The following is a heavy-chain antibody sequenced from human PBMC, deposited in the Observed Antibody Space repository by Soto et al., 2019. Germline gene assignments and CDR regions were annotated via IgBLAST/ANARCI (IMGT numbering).Heavy chain of an antibody. J-gene: IGHJ4*02. D-gene: IGHD3-10*01. CDR2: THVSGDT. Sequence: QLQLQESGSGLVKPSQTLSLNCAVSGVSISDGGYSWSWIRQPPGKGLEWIGYTHVSGDTYYNPSLTGRVTLSVARSRNQFSLNMRSMTAADTAVYYCARSPFYGSKSHFAYWGQGTLVSVSS. V-gene: IGHV4-30-2*01. CDR3: ARSPFYGSKSHFAY. CDR1: GVSISDGGYS.